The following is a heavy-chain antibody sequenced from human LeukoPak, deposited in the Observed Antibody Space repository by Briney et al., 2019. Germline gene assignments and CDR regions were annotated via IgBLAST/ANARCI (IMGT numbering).Heavy chain of an antibody. CDR2: INWNSDRI. D-gene: IGHD3-22*01. V-gene: IGHV3-9*01. CDR3: TKGNSGYYSPFDY. CDR1: GFTFDDYA. J-gene: IGHJ4*02. Sequence: GGSLRLSCAASGFTFDDYAMHWVRQAPGKGLEWVSGINWNSDRIGYADSVKGRFTISRDNAKKSLYLQMNSLRAEDTALHYCTKGNSGYYSPFDYWGQGTLVTVSS.